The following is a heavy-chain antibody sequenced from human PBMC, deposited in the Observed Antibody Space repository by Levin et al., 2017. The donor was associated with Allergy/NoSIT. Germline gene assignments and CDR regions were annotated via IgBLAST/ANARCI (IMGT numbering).Heavy chain of an antibody. CDR3: AKNPCGGDCYHYFDY. CDR1: GFTFSRYA. CDR2: ISGSGGST. V-gene: IGHV3-23*01. D-gene: IGHD2-21*01. Sequence: GSLRLSCAASGFTFSRYAMSWVRQAPGKGLEWVSTISGSGGSTYYADSVKGRFTISRDNSKNTLYMQMNSLRAEDTAVYYCAKNPCGGDCYHYFDYWGQGALVAVSS. J-gene: IGHJ4*02.